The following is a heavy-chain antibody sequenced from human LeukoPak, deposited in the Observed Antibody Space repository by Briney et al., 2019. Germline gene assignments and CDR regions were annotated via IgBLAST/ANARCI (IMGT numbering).Heavy chain of an antibody. J-gene: IGHJ3*02. CDR3: ARARYANAWYAFDI. D-gene: IGHD2-2*01. CDR2: LSHSGSS. Sequence: SETLSLTCTVSGVSVSSYYWSWIRRPPGRGLEWIAYLSHSGSSDSNPSLTSRVTTLVDTSKNQFSLKLTSVTAADTAVYYCARARYANAWYAFDIWGHGTVVTVSS. CDR1: GVSVSSYY. V-gene: IGHV4-59*02.